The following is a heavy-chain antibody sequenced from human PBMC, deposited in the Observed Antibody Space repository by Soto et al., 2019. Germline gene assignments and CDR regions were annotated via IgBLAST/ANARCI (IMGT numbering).Heavy chain of an antibody. D-gene: IGHD3-22*01. CDR2: IYPGDSDT. V-gene: IGHV5-51*01. CDR3: ARLRYYDSSGPTTYFDY. J-gene: IGHJ4*02. Sequence: EVQLVQSGAEVKKPGESLKISCKGSGYSFTSYWIGWVLKMPGKGMEGMGIIYPGDSDTRYSPSFQGQVTISADKSISTAYLQWSSLKDSDTAMYYCARLRYYDSSGPTTYFDYWGQGTLVTVSS. CDR1: GYSFTSYW.